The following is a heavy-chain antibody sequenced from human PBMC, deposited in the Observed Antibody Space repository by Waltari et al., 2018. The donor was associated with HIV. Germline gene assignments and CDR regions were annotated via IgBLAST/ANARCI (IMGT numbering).Heavy chain of an antibody. D-gene: IGHD6-19*01. Sequence: VSLAPSRAAAMRPGETLKYTWKCSGYNFTTYWIGWVRQMSGKGRAWMGIIRPGDADIRDSLSFQGQVTISADTSTSTAFLRWSSLKASDTAVYYCGRGLPEQWRAYFDCWGQGTRVIVSS. CDR2: IRPGDADI. V-gene: IGHV5-51*01. CDR1: GYNFTTYW. J-gene: IGHJ4*02. CDR3: GRGLPEQWRAYFDC.